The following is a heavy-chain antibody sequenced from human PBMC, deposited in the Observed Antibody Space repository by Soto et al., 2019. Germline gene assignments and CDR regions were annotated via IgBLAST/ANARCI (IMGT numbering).Heavy chain of an antibody. Sequence: QVQLVQSGAEVKKPGSSVKVSCKASGGTFSSYAISWVRQAPGQGLEWMGGIIPIFGTANYAQKFQGRVTITADESTSTAYMELSSLRSEDTAVYYCARGPIDYLTKYYYYGMDVWGQGTTVTVSS. CDR2: IIPIFGTA. J-gene: IGHJ6*02. D-gene: IGHD4-17*01. V-gene: IGHV1-69*01. CDR1: GGTFSSYA. CDR3: ARGPIDYLTKYYYYGMDV.